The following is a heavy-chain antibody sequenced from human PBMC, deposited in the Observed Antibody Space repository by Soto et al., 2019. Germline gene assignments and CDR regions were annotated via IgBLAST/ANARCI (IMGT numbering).Heavy chain of an antibody. V-gene: IGHV3-30-3*01. CDR3: AMLMWGYWEDAFDI. Sequence: GGSLRLSCAASGFTFSSYAMHWVRQAPGKGLEWVAVISYDGSNKYYADSVKGRFTISRDNSKNTLYLQMNSLRAEDTAVYYCAMLMWGYWEDAFDIWGQGTMVTVSS. D-gene: IGHD3-22*01. J-gene: IGHJ3*02. CDR1: GFTFSSYA. CDR2: ISYDGSNK.